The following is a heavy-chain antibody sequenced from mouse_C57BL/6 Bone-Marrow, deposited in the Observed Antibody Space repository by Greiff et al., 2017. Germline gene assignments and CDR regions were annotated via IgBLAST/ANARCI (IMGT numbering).Heavy chain of an antibody. J-gene: IGHJ2*01. CDR1: GYTFTSYW. D-gene: IGHD1-1*01. CDR3: ARGGLLRIYYFDY. CDR2: IHPNSGST. Sequence: QVQLQQPGAELVKPGASVKLSCKASGYTFTSYWMHWVKQRPGQGLEWIGMIHPNSGSTNYNEKFKSKATLTVDKSSSTAYMQLSSLTSEDSAVYYCARGGLLRIYYFDYWCQGTTLTVSS. V-gene: IGHV1-64*01.